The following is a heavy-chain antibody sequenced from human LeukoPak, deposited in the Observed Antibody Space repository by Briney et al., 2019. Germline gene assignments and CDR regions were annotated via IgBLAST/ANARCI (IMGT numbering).Heavy chain of an antibody. D-gene: IGHD6-6*01. CDR2: IRYDGSNK. CDR3: ARDQLFDPYYFDY. Sequence: GGSLRLSCAASGFTFSSYGMHWVRQAPGKGLEWVAFIRYDGSNKYYADSVKGRFTISRDNSKNTLYLQMNSLRAEDTAVYYCARDQLFDPYYFDYWGQGTLVTVSS. J-gene: IGHJ4*02. V-gene: IGHV3-30*02. CDR1: GFTFSSYG.